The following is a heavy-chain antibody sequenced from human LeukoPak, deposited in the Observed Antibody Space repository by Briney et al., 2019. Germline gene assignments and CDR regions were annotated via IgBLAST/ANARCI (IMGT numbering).Heavy chain of an antibody. CDR2: ISSSSYI. CDR1: GFTFSSYS. D-gene: IGHD5-24*01. Sequence: GGSLRLSCAASGFTFSSYSMNWVRQAPGKGLEWVSSISSSSYIYYADSVKGRFTISRDNSKNTLYLQMNSLRAEDTAVYYCARDFGYGRDGYNSDFDYWGQGTLVTVSS. CDR3: ARDFGYGRDGYNSDFDY. J-gene: IGHJ4*02. V-gene: IGHV3-21*01.